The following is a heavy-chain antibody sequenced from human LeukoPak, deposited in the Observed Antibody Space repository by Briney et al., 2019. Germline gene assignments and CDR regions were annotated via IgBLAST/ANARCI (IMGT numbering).Heavy chain of an antibody. CDR1: GYTFTDYY. D-gene: IGHD6-13*01. CDR2: INPNSGGT. Sequence: ASVKVSCKASGYTFTDYYLHWVRQAPGQGLEWMGCINPNSGGTDYAQKSQGRVTMTRDTSISTAYMELSSLTSDDTAIYYCARGRTPAGGRVLDGYWGQGTLSPSPQ. V-gene: IGHV1-2*02. J-gene: IGHJ4*02. CDR3: ARGRTPAGGRVLDGY.